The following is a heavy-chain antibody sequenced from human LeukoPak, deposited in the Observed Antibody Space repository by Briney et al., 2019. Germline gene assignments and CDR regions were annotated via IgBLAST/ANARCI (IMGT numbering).Heavy chain of an antibody. CDR3: ARVTGYMTEDYFDY. D-gene: IGHD6-13*01. CDR2: INHSGST. CDR1: GGSFSGSY. V-gene: IGHV4-34*01. Sequence: SETLSLTCAVYGGSFSGSYWSWIRQPPGKGLEWIGDINHSGSTNYNPSLKSRVTISVDTSKNQFSLRLSSVTAADTAVYYCARVTGYMTEDYFDYWGQGTLITVSS. J-gene: IGHJ4*02.